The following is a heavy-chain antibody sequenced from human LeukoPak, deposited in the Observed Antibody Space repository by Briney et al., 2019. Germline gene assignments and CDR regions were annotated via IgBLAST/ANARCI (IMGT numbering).Heavy chain of an antibody. D-gene: IGHD2-21*02. CDR2: FDPEDGET. CDR3: ARGAPRGIVVVTAIWALDY. Sequence: ASVKVSCKVSGYTLTELSMHWVRQAPGKGLEWMGGFDPEDGETIYAQKFQGRVTMTEDTSTDTAYMELSSLRSEDTAVYYCARGAPRGIVVVTAIWALDYWGQGTLVTVSS. CDR1: GYTLTELS. V-gene: IGHV1-24*01. J-gene: IGHJ4*02.